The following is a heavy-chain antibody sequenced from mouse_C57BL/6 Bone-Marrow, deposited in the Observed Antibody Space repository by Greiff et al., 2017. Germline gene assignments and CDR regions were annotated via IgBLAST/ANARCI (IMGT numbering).Heavy chain of an antibody. Sequence: QVQLKESGPELVKPGASVKLSCKASGYTFTSYDINWVKQRPGQGLEWIVWIYPIDGSTTYNEQLKGKATLTVDTSSSTAYMELHSLTSEDSAVYYCAVDRGYAMDYWGQGTSVAVSS. D-gene: IGHD3-2*01. CDR3: AVDRGYAMDY. J-gene: IGHJ4*01. CDR2: IYPIDGST. V-gene: IGHV1-85*01. CDR1: GYTFTSYD.